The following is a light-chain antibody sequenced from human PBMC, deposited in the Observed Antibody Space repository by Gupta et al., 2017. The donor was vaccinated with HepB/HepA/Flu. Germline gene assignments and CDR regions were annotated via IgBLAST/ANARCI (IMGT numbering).Light chain of an antibody. CDR3: QSWESGRTGQL. Sequence: QSVLPQPPSVSGAPGQRVTISCTGSSSNIGAGYGVHWYQKLPGTAPRLLIYNNDNRPSGVPDRFSASKSGTSAALAITGLQAEDEADYFCQSWESGRTGQLFGGGTKLTVL. CDR2: NND. V-gene: IGLV1-40*01. CDR1: SSNIGAGYG. J-gene: IGLJ3*02.